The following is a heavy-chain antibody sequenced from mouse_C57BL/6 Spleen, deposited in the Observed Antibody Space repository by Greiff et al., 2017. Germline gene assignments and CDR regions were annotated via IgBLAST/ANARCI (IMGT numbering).Heavy chain of an antibody. CDR3: AILTGFDY. J-gene: IGHJ2*01. V-gene: IGHV1-9*01. D-gene: IGHD4-1*01. CDR2: ILPGSGST. Sequence: VQLQQSGAELMKPGASVKLSCKATGYTFTGYWIEWVKQRPGHGLEWIGEILPGSGSTNYHEKFKGKATFPTATSSNTAYMQLSSLTTEDSAIYYCAILTGFDYWGQGTTLTVSS. CDR1: GYTFTGYW.